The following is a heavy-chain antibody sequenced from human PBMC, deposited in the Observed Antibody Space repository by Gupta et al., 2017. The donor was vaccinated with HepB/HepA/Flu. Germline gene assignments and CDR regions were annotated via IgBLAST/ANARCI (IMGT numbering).Heavy chain of an antibody. V-gene: IGHV4-31*03. CDR3: ARVRDYGGHEDAFDI. CDR2: IYYSGST. D-gene: IGHD4-23*01. Sequence: QVQLQESGPGLVKPSQTLSPTCTVSGGSISSGGYYWSWIRQHPGKGLEWIGYIYYSGSTYYNPSLKSRVTISVDTSKNKFSLKLSSVTAADTAVYYCARVRDYGGHEDAFDIWGQGTMVTVSS. J-gene: IGHJ3*02. CDR1: GGSISSGGYY.